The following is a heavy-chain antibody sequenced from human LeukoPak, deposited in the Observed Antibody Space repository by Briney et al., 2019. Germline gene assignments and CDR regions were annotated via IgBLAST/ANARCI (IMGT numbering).Heavy chain of an antibody. D-gene: IGHD3-16*02. CDR1: GGSISSYY. CDR2: IYYSGST. J-gene: IGHJ4*02. CDR3: ASHQTRGYRNTDY. V-gene: IGHV4-59*12. Sequence: SETLSLTCTVSGGSISSYYWSWIRQPPGKGLEWIGYIYYSGSTNYNPSLKSRVTMSVDTSKNQFSLKLSSVTAADTAVYYCASHQTRGYRNTDYWGQGTLVTVSS.